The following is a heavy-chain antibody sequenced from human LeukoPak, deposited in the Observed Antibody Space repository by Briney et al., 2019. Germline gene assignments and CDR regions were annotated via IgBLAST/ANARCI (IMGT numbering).Heavy chain of an antibody. D-gene: IGHD5-12*01. Sequence: TGGSLRLSCAASGFTFSNYAMSWVRQSPGKGLEWIGSIYYSGNTHYNPSLKSRVTISVDTSKNQFSLKLSSVTAADTAVYYCARQWLRFSYYYMDVWGKGTTVTISS. CDR2: IYYSGNT. V-gene: IGHV4-39*01. J-gene: IGHJ6*03. CDR3: ARQWLRFSYYYMDV. CDR1: GFTFSNYA.